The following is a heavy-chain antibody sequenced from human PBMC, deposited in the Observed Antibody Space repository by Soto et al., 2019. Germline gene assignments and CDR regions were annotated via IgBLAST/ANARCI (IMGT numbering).Heavy chain of an antibody. Sequence: ASGKVSCKASGYTFSSYGISWVRHAPRQGLEWMGWISAYNGNTNYAQKLQGRVTMTTDTSTSTAYVELRSLRSDDTAVYYCASGAGTGDSGPWGQGALVTVSS. J-gene: IGHJ5*02. D-gene: IGHD6-13*01. CDR1: GYTFSSYG. V-gene: IGHV1-18*01. CDR2: ISAYNGNT. CDR3: ASGAGTGDSGP.